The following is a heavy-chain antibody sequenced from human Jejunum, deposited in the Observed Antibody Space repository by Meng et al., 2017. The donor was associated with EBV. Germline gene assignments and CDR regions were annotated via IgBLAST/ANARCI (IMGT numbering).Heavy chain of an antibody. CDR2: MRPDNGAT. J-gene: IGHJ4*02. V-gene: IGHV1-8*01. Sequence: VGLVHSEAEVKKGGASGKVSCNASVYMFTTHDNNWARQAIVQGLEDMGWMRPDNGATGYGQNFQGRVTMTRDTSISTTYMELSSLTSEYTAVYYCARGDGYNLYWGQGTLVTVSS. CDR1: VYMFTTHD. CDR3: ARGDGYNLY. D-gene: IGHD5-24*01.